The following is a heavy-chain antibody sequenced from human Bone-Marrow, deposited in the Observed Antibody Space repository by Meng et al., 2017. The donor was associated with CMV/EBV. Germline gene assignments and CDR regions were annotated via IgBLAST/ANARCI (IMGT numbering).Heavy chain of an antibody. CDR2: TYYRSKWYN. D-gene: IGHD6-19*01. Sequence: SQTLSLTCAISGDSVSSNSAAWNWIRQSPSRGLEWLGRTYYRSKWYNDYAVSVKSRITINPDTSKNQFSLQLNSVTPEDTAVYYCARDSSRRKTGYSSGWSAPYYFDYWGQGTLVTVPS. V-gene: IGHV6-1*01. J-gene: IGHJ4*02. CDR3: ARDSSRRKTGYSSGWSAPYYFDY. CDR1: GDSVSSNSAA.